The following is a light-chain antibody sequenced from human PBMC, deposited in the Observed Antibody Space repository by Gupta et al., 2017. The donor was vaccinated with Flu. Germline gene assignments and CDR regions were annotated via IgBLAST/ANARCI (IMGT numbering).Light chain of an antibody. CDR2: DAS. J-gene: IGKJ2*01. CDR3: HPRSKRPPYT. V-gene: IGKV3-11*01. Sequence: EIVLTQSPATLSLSPGQTATLSCRASQSISSYLAWYQQKPGQAPRLLIFDASTRATGIPARVSGSGSGTDFTLTISSLGPEDFAVYYWHPRSKRPPYTFGQGTRLEIK. CDR1: QSISSY.